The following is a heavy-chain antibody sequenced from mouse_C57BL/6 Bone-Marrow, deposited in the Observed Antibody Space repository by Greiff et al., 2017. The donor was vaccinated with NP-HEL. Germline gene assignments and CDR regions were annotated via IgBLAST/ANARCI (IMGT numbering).Heavy chain of an antibody. V-gene: IGHV14-2*01. CDR1: GFNITDYY. CDR2: IDPEDGET. J-gene: IGHJ4*01. CDR3: ARGYDGSPMDY. D-gene: IGHD2-3*01. Sequence: EVKLMESGAELVKPGASVKLSCTASGFNITDYYMHWVKQRTEQGLEWIGRIDPEDGETKYAPKFQGKATITADTSSNTAYLQLSSLTSEDTAVYYCARGYDGSPMDYWGQGTSVTVSS.